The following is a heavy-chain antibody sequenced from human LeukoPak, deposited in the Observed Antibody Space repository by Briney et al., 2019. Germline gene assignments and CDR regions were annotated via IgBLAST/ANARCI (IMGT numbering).Heavy chain of an antibody. Sequence: SETLSLTCAVYGGSFSGYYWSWIRQPPGKGLEWIGEINHSGSTNYNPSLKSRVTISVDTSKNQFSLKLSSVTAADTAVYYCAREKRAEVEAEEKPFDPWGQGTLVIVSS. CDR1: GGSFSGYY. CDR2: INHSGST. V-gene: IGHV4-34*01. J-gene: IGHJ5*02. CDR3: AREKRAEVEAEEKPFDP.